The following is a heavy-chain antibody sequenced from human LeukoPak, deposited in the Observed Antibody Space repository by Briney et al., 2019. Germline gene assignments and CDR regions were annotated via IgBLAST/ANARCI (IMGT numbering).Heavy chain of an antibody. J-gene: IGHJ3*02. V-gene: IGHV3-30*03. CDR3: AREFSGYAFDI. Sequence: GGSLRLSCAASGFTFSSYGIHWVRLAPGKGLEWVAVISDDGTRKYYADSVQGRFAISRDNSRNTLYLQMNSLRAEDMAVYYCAREFSGYAFDIWGQGTMVTVSS. CDR1: GFTFSSYG. CDR2: ISDDGTRK. D-gene: IGHD5-12*01.